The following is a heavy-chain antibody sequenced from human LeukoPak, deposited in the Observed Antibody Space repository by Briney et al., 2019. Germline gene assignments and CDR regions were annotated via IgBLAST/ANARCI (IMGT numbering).Heavy chain of an antibody. Sequence: PSETLSLTCSVSGGYIGKFYWSWIRQSPGMGLEWIGYAYYSGTTRYNRSFRGRVSMSADDSRNLFSLRLRSVTAADTDVYYCARSDYYGLGSYNWFFDLWGRGTLVTVSS. D-gene: IGHD3-16*01. CDR1: GGYIGKFY. V-gene: IGHV4-59*01. J-gene: IGHJ2*01. CDR2: AYYSGTT. CDR3: ARSDYYGLGSYNWFFDL.